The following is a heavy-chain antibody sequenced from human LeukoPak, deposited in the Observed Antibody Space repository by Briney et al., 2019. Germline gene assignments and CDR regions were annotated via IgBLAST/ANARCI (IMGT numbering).Heavy chain of an antibody. D-gene: IGHD3-3*01. CDR1: GGSFSGYY. J-gene: IGHJ4*02. CDR3: ARMYYDFWSGYPHFDY. CDR2: INHSGST. Sequence: KPSETLSLTCAVYGGSFSGYYWSWIRQPPGKGLEWIGEINHSGSTNYNPSLKSRVTISVDTSKNQFSLKLSSVTAADTAVYYCARMYYDFWSGYPHFDYWGQGALVTVSS. V-gene: IGHV4-34*01.